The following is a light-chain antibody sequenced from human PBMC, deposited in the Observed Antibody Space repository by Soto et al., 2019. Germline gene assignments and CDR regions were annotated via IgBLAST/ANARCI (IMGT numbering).Light chain of an antibody. Sequence: EIVLTQSPGTLSLSPGARAPLSCRASQSVSSSYLAWYQQKPGQAPRLLIYGASSRATGIPDRFSGSGSGTDFTLTISRLGPEDFAVYYCQQYGSSPLFTFGPGTKVDIK. CDR2: GAS. CDR3: QQYGSSPLFT. CDR1: QSVSSSY. V-gene: IGKV3-20*01. J-gene: IGKJ3*01.